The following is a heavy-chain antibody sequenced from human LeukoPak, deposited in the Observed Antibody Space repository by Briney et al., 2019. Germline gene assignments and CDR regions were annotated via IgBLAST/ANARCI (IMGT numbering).Heavy chain of an antibody. CDR3: ARGQWGYSSSTSCYDGMDY. Sequence: SETLSLTCTVSGGSISSSSYYWGWIRQPPGKGLEWIGSIYYSGSTYYNPSLKSRVTISVDTSKNQFSLKLSSVTAADTAVYYCARGQWGYSSSTSCYDGMDYWGQGTLVTVSS. J-gene: IGHJ4*02. V-gene: IGHV4-39*07. CDR2: IYYSGST. D-gene: IGHD2-2*01. CDR1: GGSISSSSYY.